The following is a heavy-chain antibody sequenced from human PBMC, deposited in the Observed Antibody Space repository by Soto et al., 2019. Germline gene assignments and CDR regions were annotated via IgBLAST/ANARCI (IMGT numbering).Heavy chain of an antibody. Sequence: PGGSLRLSCAASGFTFSSYAMHWVRQAPGKGLEWVAVISSDGSDKNYADSVKGRFTISRHNFEGTLYLQMNSLRGEDTAVYYCAKEPYDTTGFYYVFEYWGQGTQVTVSS. CDR3: AKEPYDTTGFYYVFEY. V-gene: IGHV3-30*18. D-gene: IGHD3-22*01. CDR2: ISSDGSDK. J-gene: IGHJ4*02. CDR1: GFTFSSYA.